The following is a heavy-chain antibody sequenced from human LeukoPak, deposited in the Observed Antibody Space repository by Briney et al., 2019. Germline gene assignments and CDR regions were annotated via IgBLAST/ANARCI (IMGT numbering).Heavy chain of an antibody. D-gene: IGHD7-27*01. CDR1: GGTFSSYA. CDR2: IIPILGIA. CDR3: AREGETGDHDAFDI. V-gene: IGHV1-69*04. Sequence: ASVKVSCKASGGTFSSYAISWVRQAPGQGLEWMGRIIPILGIANYAQKFQGRVTITADKSTSTAYMELSSLRSEDTAVYYCAREGETGDHDAFDIWGQGTMATVSS. J-gene: IGHJ3*02.